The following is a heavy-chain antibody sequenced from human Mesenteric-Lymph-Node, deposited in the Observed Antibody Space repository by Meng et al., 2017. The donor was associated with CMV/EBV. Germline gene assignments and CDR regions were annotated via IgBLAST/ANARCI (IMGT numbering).Heavy chain of an antibody. CDR1: FTFSSYA. CDR3: AKGPRHLIWFGELLFDY. V-gene: IGHV3-23*01. CDR2: ISGSGGST. D-gene: IGHD3-10*01. Sequence: FTFSSYAMSWVRQAPGKGLEWVSAISGSGGSTYYADSVKGRFTISRDNSKNTLYLQMNSLRAEDTAVYYCAKGPRHLIWFGELLFDYWGQGTLVTVSS. J-gene: IGHJ4*02.